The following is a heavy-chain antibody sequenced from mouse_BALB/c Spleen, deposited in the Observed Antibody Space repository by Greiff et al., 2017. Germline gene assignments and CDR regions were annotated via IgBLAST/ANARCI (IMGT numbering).Heavy chain of an antibody. D-gene: IGHD1-1*01. Sequence: VQLQQSGPSLVKPSQTLSLTCSVTGDSITSGYWNWIRKFPGNKLEYMGYISYSGSTYYNPSLKSRISITRDTSKNQYYLQLNSVTTEDTATYYCARCYGSSFWYFDVWGAGTTVTVSS. CDR3: ARCYGSSFWYFDV. V-gene: IGHV3-8*02. J-gene: IGHJ1*01. CDR2: ISYSGST. CDR1: GDSITSGY.